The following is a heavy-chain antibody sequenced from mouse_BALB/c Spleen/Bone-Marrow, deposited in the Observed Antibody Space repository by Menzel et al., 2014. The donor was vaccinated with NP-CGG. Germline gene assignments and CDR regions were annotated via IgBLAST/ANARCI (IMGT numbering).Heavy chain of an antibody. V-gene: IGHV1-77*01. J-gene: IGHJ2*01. Sequence: QVQLQQSGPELVKPGASVKMSCKASGYTFTDYVISWVKQRTGQGLEWIGEIYPGSGSTYYNEKFKGKATLTADKSSNTVYMQPISLTSEDSAVFFCVTDPYYGRQYYFDYWGQGTTLTVSS. CDR1: GYTFTDYV. CDR3: VTDPYYGRQYYFDY. D-gene: IGHD1-1*02. CDR2: IYPGSGST.